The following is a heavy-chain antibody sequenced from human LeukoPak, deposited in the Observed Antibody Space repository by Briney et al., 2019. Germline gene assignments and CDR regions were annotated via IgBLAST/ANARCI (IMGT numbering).Heavy chain of an antibody. D-gene: IGHD1-26*01. CDR1: GFTFSSYA. CDR2: ISDNGSYK. CDR3: ARTLGGSYYDY. V-gene: IGHV3-30*04. Sequence: GGSLRLSCAASGFTFSSYAMHWVRQAPGKGLEWVAVISDNGSYKYYADSVKGRFTISRDNSQNTLYLQMNSLRAEDTAVYYCARTLGGSYYDYWGQGTLVTVSS. J-gene: IGHJ4*02.